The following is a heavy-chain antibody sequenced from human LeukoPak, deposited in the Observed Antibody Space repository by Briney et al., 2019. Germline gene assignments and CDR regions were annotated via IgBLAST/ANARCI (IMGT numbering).Heavy chain of an antibody. J-gene: IGHJ4*02. V-gene: IGHV4-4*02. Sequence: PSGTLSLTCAVSGGSISSSNWWSWVRQPPGKGLEWIGEIYHSGSTNYNPSLKSRVTISVDKSNNSFSLSLTSVTAADTAFYYCARAAAVTGQFEFWGQGTLVTVSS. D-gene: IGHD6-19*01. CDR3: ARAAAVTGQFEF. CDR1: GGSISSSNW. CDR2: IYHSGST.